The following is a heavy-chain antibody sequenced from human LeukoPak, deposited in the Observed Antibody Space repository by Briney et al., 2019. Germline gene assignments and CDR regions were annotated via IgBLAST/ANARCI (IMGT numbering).Heavy chain of an antibody. CDR3: ARGAYCSGASCPGAFDI. CDR1: GFTFSTYA. CDR2: LWYDGSNK. Sequence: GGSLRLSCAASGFTFSTYAMYWVRQAPGKGLEGGTVLWYDGSNKYYADSVRGRFTISRDNSKNTLYLQMNSLRDDDTAVYYCARGAYCSGASCPGAFDIWGQGTMVTVSS. J-gene: IGHJ3*02. V-gene: IGHV3-33*01. D-gene: IGHD2-15*01.